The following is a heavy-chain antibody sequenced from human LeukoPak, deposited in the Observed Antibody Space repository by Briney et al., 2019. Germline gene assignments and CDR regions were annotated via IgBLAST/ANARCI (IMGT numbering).Heavy chain of an antibody. V-gene: IGHV3-7*03. J-gene: IGHJ4*02. CDR1: GFSYSSYW. Sequence: GGSLRLSCAASGFSYSSYWMTWVRQAPGKGLEGVANIKQDGSEKYYGDSVKGRFTISRDNAKNSLYLQMNSLRAEDTAVYYCAKGSRGSYHYWGQGTLVTVSS. CDR3: AKGSRGSYHY. D-gene: IGHD3-10*01. CDR2: IKQDGSEK.